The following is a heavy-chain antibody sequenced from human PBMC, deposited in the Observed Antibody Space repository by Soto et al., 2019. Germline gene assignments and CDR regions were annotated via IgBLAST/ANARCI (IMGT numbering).Heavy chain of an antibody. Sequence: XGSLGLSCAASGFTFSSYWMHGVRQGPGKGLMWVSRISSDGGRTTYADSVKGRFTISRDNAKNTLFVQLSSLRAEDTAVYYCARGGLFSSSEALDIWGQGTMVTVSS. J-gene: IGHJ3*02. D-gene: IGHD6-6*01. V-gene: IGHV3-74*01. CDR1: GFTFSSYW. CDR3: ARGGLFSSSEALDI. CDR2: ISSDGGRT.